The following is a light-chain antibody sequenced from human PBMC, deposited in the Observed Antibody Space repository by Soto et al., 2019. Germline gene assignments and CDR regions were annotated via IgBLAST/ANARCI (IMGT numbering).Light chain of an antibody. J-gene: IGKJ2*01. Sequence: DIVLTQSPGTLSLSPGERATLSCRASQSVSSTYLAWYQQKPGQAPRVLVYGASNRATGIPDRFSGSGSGTDFTLTISRLEPEDFAVYFCQQYGTSPPFTFGLGTKVEIK. CDR3: QQYGTSPPFT. V-gene: IGKV3-20*01. CDR1: QSVSSTY. CDR2: GAS.